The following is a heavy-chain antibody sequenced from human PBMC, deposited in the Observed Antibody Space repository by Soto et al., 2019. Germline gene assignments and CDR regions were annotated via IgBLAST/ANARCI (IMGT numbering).Heavy chain of an antibody. CDR3: ARGPQGVGADY. CDR1: VGSISSSSYY. CDR2: IYYSGST. J-gene: IGHJ4*02. Sequence: QLQLQESGPGLVKPSETLSLTCTVSVGSISSSSYYWGWIRQPPGKGLEWIGSIYYSGSTYYNPSLKSRVTISVDTSKNQFSLKLSSVTAADTAVYYCARGPQGVGADYWGQGTLVTVSS. D-gene: IGHD1-26*01. V-gene: IGHV4-39*01.